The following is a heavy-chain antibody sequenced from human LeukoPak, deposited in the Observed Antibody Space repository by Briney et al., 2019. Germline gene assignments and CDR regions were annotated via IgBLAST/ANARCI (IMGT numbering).Heavy chain of an antibody. J-gene: IGHJ4*02. V-gene: IGHV3-9*01. CDR1: GFTFDDYA. CDR2: ISWNSGSI. CDR3: AKELGY. Sequence: PGGSLRLSCAASGFTFDDYAMHWVRQAPGKGLEWVSGISWNSGSIGYADSVKGRFTISRDNAKSSLYLQMNSLRAEDTALYYCAKELGYWGQGTLVTVSS. D-gene: IGHD3-3*02.